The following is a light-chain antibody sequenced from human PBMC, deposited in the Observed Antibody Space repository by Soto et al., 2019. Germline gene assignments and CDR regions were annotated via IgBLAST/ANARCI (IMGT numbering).Light chain of an antibody. CDR2: AVS. CDR3: SSYTSDSSYV. CDR1: SIDVGLYDY. V-gene: IGLV2-14*01. J-gene: IGLJ1*01. Sequence: QSVLTQPASVSGSPGQSITISCTGTSIDVGLYDYVSWYQQHPGKAPQLMIYAVSNRPSGVSNRFSASKSGNTASLFISGLQAEDEADYYCSSYTSDSSYVFGSGAKVTVL.